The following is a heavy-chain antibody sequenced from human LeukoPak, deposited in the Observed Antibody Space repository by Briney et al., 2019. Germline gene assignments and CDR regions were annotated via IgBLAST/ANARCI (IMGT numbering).Heavy chain of an antibody. D-gene: IGHD3-9*01. Sequence: GGSLQISCQGSGYSFTSYWIGWGRQVPGKGLEWMGIIYPGDSDTRDSPSFQAHVTISADQSISTAYLQWSSLKASDTAMYYCARHYDILTGFDYWGQGTLVTVSS. CDR3: ARHYDILTGFDY. CDR1: GYSFTSYW. J-gene: IGHJ4*02. CDR2: IYPGDSDT. V-gene: IGHV5-51*01.